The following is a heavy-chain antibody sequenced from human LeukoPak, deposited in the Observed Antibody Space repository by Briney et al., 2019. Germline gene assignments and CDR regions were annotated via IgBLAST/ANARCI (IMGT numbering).Heavy chain of an antibody. D-gene: IGHD6-13*01. CDR2: ISSSGSTI. V-gene: IGHV3-48*03. J-gene: IGHJ4*02. CDR3: ARGVAAGLDDY. CDR1: GFTSSSYE. Sequence: PGGSLRLSCAASGFTSSSYEMNWVRQAPGKGLEWVSYISSSGSTIYYADSVKGRFTISRDNAKNSLYLQMNSLRAEDTAVYYCARGVAAGLDDYWGQGTLVTVSS.